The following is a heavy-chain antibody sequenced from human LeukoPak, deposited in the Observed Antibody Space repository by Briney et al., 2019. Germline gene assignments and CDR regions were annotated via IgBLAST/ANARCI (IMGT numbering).Heavy chain of an antibody. D-gene: IGHD6-13*01. CDR2: IYYSGNT. CDR1: GGSISSADYY. J-gene: IGHJ4*02. V-gene: IGHV4-31*03. Sequence: PSQTLSLTCTVSGGSISSADYYWGWIRQHPGKGLEWIGYIYYSGNTYYNPSLKSRVDISLDTSKNQFSLELSFVTDADTAVYYCASRGYGSTWHSQNWGQGTLVTVSS. CDR3: ASRGYGSTWHSQN.